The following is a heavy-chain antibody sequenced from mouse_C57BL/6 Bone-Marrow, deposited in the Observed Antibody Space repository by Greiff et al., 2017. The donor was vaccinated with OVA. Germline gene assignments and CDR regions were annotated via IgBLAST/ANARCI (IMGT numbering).Heavy chain of an antibody. CDR1: GFTFSDAW. CDR2: IRNKANNHAT. Sequence: EVQVVESGGGLVQPGGSMKLSCAASGFTFSDAWMDWVRQSPEKGLEWVAEIRNKANNHATYYAESVKGRFTISRDESKSSVYLQMNSLRAEDTGIYYCTRLGRLRRGDYWGQGTSVTVSS. D-gene: IGHD2-4*01. CDR3: TRLGRLRRGDY. J-gene: IGHJ4*01. V-gene: IGHV6-6*01.